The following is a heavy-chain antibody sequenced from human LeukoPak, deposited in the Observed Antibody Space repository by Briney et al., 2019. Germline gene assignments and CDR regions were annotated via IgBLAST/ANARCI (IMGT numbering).Heavy chain of an antibody. J-gene: IGHJ4*02. CDR2: INPNSGGT. CDR1: VYTFTANY. D-gene: IGHD2-2*01. CDR3: ARDRVVVPAAFDY. Sequence: GASVKVSFNASVYTFTANYIHWVRQAPGQGLEWMGWINPNSGGTNYAQKFQGRVTMTRDTSISTAYMELSRLRSDDTAVYYCARDRVVVPAAFDYWGQGTLVTVSS. V-gene: IGHV1-2*02.